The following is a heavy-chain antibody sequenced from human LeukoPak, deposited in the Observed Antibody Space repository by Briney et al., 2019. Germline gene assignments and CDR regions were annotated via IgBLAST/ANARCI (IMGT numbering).Heavy chain of an antibody. CDR1: GFTFSSYS. V-gene: IGHV3-21*01. CDR2: ISSSTSHI. D-gene: IGHD4-11*01. J-gene: IGHJ4*02. Sequence: GGSLRLXCAASGFTFSSYSMNWVRQAPGKGLEWVSSISSSTSHIHYADSVKGRFTISRDNAKNSLYLQMNSLRAEDTAVYYCARDPYSGLFDYWGQGTLVTVSS. CDR3: ARDPYSGLFDY.